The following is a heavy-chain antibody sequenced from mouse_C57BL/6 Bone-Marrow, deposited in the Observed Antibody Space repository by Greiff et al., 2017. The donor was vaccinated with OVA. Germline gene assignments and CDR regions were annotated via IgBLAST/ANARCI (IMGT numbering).Heavy chain of an antibody. CDR1: GYTFTDYY. D-gene: IGHD1-1*01. V-gene: IGHV1-76*01. Sequence: QVQLKQSGAELVRPGASVKLSCKASGYTFTDYYINWVKQRPGQGLEWIARIYPGSGNTYYNEKFKGKATLTAEKSSSTAYMQLSSLTSEDSAVYFCASRTTVVATRYFDVWGTGTTVTVSS. CDR3: ASRTTVVATRYFDV. CDR2: IYPGSGNT. J-gene: IGHJ1*03.